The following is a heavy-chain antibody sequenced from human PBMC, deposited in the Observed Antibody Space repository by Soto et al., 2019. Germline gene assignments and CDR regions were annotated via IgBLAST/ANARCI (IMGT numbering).Heavy chain of an antibody. CDR3: ARFPGYYYYYYMDV. CDR1: GYTYTSYD. V-gene: IGHV1-8*01. J-gene: IGHJ6*03. Sequence: GASVTVSCKASGYTYTSYDMNWVRPATRQGLEWMGWMNRNSGNTGYAQKFQGRVTMTRNTSISTAYMELSSLRSEDTAVYYCARFPGYYYYYYMDVWGKGTTVTVSS. CDR2: MNRNSGNT.